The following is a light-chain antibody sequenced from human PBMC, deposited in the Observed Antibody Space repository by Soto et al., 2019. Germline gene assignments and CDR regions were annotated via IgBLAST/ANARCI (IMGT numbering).Light chain of an antibody. V-gene: IGLV1-40*01. Sequence: QSVLTQPPSVSGAPGQKVTISCTGSSSNIGALGAGYGVHWYQQLPGTAPKLLIFSNTNRPSGVPDRFSGSKSGTSASLVINGLQSEDDADYYCQSYDRSLSAVVFGGGTKLTVL. CDR2: SNT. CDR1: SSNIGALGAGYG. J-gene: IGLJ2*01. CDR3: QSYDRSLSAVV.